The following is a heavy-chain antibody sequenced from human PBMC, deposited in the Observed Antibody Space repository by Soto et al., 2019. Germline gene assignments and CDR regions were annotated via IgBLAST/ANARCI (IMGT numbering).Heavy chain of an antibody. Sequence: GGSLRLSCAASGFTFSSYAMSWVRQAPGKGLEWVSAISGSGGSTYYADSVKGRFTISRDNSKNTLYLQMNSLRAEDTAVYYCAKDLGGDYWLDDYSYYGMDVRAQGTTVPVSS. V-gene: IGHV3-23*01. CDR2: ISGSGGST. CDR1: GFTFSSYA. D-gene: IGHD4-17*01. J-gene: IGHJ6*02. CDR3: AKDLGGDYWLDDYSYYGMDV.